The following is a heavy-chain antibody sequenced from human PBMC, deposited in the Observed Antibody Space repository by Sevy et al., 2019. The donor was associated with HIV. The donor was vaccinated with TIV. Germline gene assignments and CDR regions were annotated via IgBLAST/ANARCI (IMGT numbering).Heavy chain of an antibody. D-gene: IGHD2-15*01. Sequence: SETLSLTCAVYAGSFSGYYWSWIRQPPGKGLEWIGEINHSGSTNYNPSLKSRVTISVDTSKNQFSLKLSSVTAADTAVYYCARGSGAPLRYCSGGSCYGGTNWFDPWGQGTLVTVSS. CDR1: AGSFSGYY. J-gene: IGHJ5*02. CDR2: INHSGST. CDR3: ARGSGAPLRYCSGGSCYGGTNWFDP. V-gene: IGHV4-34*01.